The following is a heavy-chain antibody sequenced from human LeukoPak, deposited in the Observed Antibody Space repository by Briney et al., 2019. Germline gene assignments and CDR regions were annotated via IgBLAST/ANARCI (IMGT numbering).Heavy chain of an antibody. CDR1: GFSFSDYY. V-gene: IGHV3-11*01. Sequence: GGSLRLSCAASGFSFSDYYMTWIRQAPGKGLEWVSYISGSGSTIYYADSVKGRFTISRDNSKNTLYLQMNSLRAEDTAVYYCAKVLALYGDYDYWGQGTLVTVSS. CDR2: ISGSGSTI. D-gene: IGHD4-17*01. CDR3: AKVLALYGDYDY. J-gene: IGHJ4*02.